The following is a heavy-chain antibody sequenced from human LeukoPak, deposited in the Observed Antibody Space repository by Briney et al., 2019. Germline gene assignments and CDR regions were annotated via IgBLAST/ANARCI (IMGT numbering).Heavy chain of an antibody. V-gene: IGHV5-51*01. D-gene: IGHD4-23*01. Sequence: GVSLKISCKGSGYSFTSYWIGWVRQMPGKGLEWMGIIYPGDSDTRYSPSFQGQVTISADKSISTAYLQWSSLKASDTAMYYCAIGGRSGGPHWYFDLWGRGTLVTVSS. CDR3: AIGGRSGGPHWYFDL. J-gene: IGHJ2*01. CDR2: IYPGDSDT. CDR1: GYSFTSYW.